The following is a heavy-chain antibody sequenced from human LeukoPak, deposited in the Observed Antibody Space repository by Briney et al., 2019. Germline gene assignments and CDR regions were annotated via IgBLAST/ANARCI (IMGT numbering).Heavy chain of an antibody. CDR2: IYSGGST. V-gene: IGHV3-53*04. CDR3: VPLTDGSIDY. CDR1: GFTVSNNY. J-gene: IGHJ4*02. Sequence: GSLRLSCAASGFTVSNNYMSWVRQAPGKGLEWVSVIYSGGSTYYADSVKGRFTISRHNSKNTLYLQMNSLRAEDTAVYYCVPLTDGSIDYWGQGTLVTVSS. D-gene: IGHD3-10*01.